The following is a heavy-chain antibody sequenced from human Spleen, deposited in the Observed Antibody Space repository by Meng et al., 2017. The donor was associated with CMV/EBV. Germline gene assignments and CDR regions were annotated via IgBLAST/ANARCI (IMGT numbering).Heavy chain of an antibody. V-gene: IGHV1-2*02. CDR2: INPNSGGT. J-gene: IGHJ4*02. D-gene: IGHD1-26*01. CDR3: ARGSGSYYMAPTV. CDR1: GYTFTAYY. Sequence: ASVQVSCKASGYTFTAYYIHWVRQAPGQGLEWMGWINPNSGGTNYAQKFQGRVTMTRDTSISTAYMELSRLRSDDTAVYYCARGSGSYYMAPTVWGQGTLVTVSS.